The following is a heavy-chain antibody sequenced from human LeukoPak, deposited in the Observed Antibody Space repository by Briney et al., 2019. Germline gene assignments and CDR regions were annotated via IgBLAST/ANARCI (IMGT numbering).Heavy chain of an antibody. D-gene: IGHD3-22*01. CDR3: ASGYYYDSSGYHPAPYYYYGMDV. Sequence: GAPVKVSCKASGYTFTGYYMHWVRQAPGQGLEWMGWINPNSGGTNYAQKFQGRVTMTRDTSTSTVYMELSSLRSEDTAVYYCASGYYYDSSGYHPAPYYYYGMDVWGQGTTVTVSS. V-gene: IGHV1-2*02. J-gene: IGHJ6*02. CDR1: GYTFTGYY. CDR2: INPNSGGT.